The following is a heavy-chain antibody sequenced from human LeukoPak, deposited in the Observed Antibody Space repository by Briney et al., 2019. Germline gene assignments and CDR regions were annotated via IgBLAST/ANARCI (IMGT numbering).Heavy chain of an antibody. D-gene: IGHD2-15*01. CDR3: ARDRAAPTWFFDL. J-gene: IGHJ2*01. V-gene: IGHV3-48*02. Sequence: PGGSLRLSCAASGFTFSIYSMNWVRQAPGEGLEWLSYISADSNTIYYADSVKGRFTVYRDNAKTSLYLQMNTLRDEDTAVYYCARDRAAPTWFFDLWGRGALVLVSS. CDR1: GFTFSIYS. CDR2: ISADSNTI.